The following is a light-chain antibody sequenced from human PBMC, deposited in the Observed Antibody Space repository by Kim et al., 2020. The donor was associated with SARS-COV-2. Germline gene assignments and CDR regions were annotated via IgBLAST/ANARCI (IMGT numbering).Light chain of an antibody. J-gene: IGKJ1*01. CDR1: QSVSSS. CDR3: QQRSNWPRT. Sequence: LSPGERATRPCRASQSVSSSLACYQQKPGQAPRLLICDASNRATGIPARFSGSGSGTDFTLTISSLEPEDFAVYYCQQRSNWPRTFGQGTKVDIK. V-gene: IGKV3-11*01. CDR2: DAS.